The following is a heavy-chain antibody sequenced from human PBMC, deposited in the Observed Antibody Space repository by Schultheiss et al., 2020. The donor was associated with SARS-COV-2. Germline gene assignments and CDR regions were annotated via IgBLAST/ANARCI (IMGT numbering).Heavy chain of an antibody. Sequence: GGSLRLSCAASGFTFSSYSMNWVRQAPGKGLEWVSYISSSSSTIYYADSVKGRFTISRDNAKNSLYLQMNSLRAEDTAVYYCARNKKYSGSFIYYYGMDVWGQGTTVTVSS. J-gene: IGHJ6*02. CDR3: ARNKKYSGSFIYYYGMDV. CDR1: GFTFSSYS. CDR2: ISSSSSTI. D-gene: IGHD1-26*01. V-gene: IGHV3-48*01.